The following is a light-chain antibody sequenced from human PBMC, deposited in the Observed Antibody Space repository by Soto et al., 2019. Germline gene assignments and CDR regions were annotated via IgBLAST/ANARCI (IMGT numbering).Light chain of an antibody. CDR3: QQRSNWPS. V-gene: IGKV3D-20*02. J-gene: IGKJ3*01. CDR1: QSVGSNY. CDR2: GAS. Sequence: EIVLTQFPGTLSLSPGERATLSCRASQSVGSNYLAWYQQRPGQPPNLLIFGASHRAPDIPDRFSGSGSGTDFTLTISRLEPEDFAVYYCQQRSNWPSFGPGTKVDIK.